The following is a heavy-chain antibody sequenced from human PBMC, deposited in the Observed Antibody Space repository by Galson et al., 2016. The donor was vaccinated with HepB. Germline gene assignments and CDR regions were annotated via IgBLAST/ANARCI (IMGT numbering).Heavy chain of an antibody. CDR1: GYTFTTSG. D-gene: IGHD2/OR15-2a*01. CDR3: ARDVQYRFDP. J-gene: IGHJ5*02. Sequence: SVKVSCKASGYTFTTSGIRWVRQAPGQGLEWMGRISTYSGKTKYAQNFQGGLTLTTDSSTTTAYMDMRGLRVDDTALYYCARDVQYRFDPWGQGTLVTVSS. V-gene: IGHV1-18*01. CDR2: ISTYSGKT.